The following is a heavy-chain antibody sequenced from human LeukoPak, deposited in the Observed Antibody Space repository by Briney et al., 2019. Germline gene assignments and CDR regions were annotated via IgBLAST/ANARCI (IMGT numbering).Heavy chain of an antibody. Sequence: TSETLSLTCTVSGGSIRSSSYYWGWIRQPPGKGLEGIGSVYYSGSTYYNPSLKSRVTISVDTSKNQFSLNLSSVTAADTAVYYCARRVGDYASGWYAPGSFDYWGQGTLVTVSS. J-gene: IGHJ4*02. D-gene: IGHD6-19*01. CDR2: VYYSGST. CDR1: GGSIRSSSYY. V-gene: IGHV4-39*01. CDR3: ARRVGDYASGWYAPGSFDY.